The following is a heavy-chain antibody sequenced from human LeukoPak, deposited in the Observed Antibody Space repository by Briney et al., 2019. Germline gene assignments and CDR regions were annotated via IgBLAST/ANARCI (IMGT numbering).Heavy chain of an antibody. V-gene: IGHV1-18*01. CDR1: GYTFASYG. Sequence: ASVKVSCKASGYTFASYGISWVRQAPGQGLEWMGWISVDIGNTNYAQSLQGRVSMTRDISTTIVYMELTSLRSDDTAVYYCARDRLGYCGGGSCLLFDYWGQGTPVTVSS. CDR2: ISVDIGNT. D-gene: IGHD2-15*01. CDR3: ARDRLGYCGGGSCLLFDY. J-gene: IGHJ4*02.